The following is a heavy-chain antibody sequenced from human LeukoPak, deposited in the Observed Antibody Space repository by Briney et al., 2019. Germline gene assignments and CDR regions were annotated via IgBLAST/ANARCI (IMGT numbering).Heavy chain of an antibody. V-gene: IGHV4-39*07. D-gene: IGHD5-12*01. CDR3: ARLAPYSGYEPRDY. CDR1: GGSISRSSHY. Sequence: PSETLSLTCTVSGGSISRSSHYWGWIRQPPGKGLEWIGSIHYSGNTYHNPPLKSRVTISVDTSKNQFSLKLSSVTAADTAVYYCARLAPYSGYEPRDYWGQGTLVTVSS. J-gene: IGHJ4*02. CDR2: IHYSGNT.